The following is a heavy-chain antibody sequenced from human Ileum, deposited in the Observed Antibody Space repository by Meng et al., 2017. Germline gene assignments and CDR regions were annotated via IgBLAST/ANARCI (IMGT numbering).Heavy chain of an antibody. Sequence: GGSLRLSCAASGFTFSSYWMHWVRQVPGKGLVWVSRIDNDGTSAIYADSVKGRFTTSRDNAKNVLYLQMNSLRAEDTAVYYCARDRPHNWFDPWGQGTRVT. CDR3: ARDRPHNWFDP. J-gene: IGHJ5*02. CDR1: GFTFSSYW. CDR2: IDNDGTSA. V-gene: IGHV3-74*01.